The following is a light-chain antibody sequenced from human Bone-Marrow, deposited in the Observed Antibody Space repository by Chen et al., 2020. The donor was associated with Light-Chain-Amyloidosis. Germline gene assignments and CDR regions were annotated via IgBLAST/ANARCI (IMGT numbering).Light chain of an antibody. V-gene: IGLV2-14*01. CDR2: EVT. CDR1: SSAVGGDNH. Sequence: QSALTQPASVSGSPGRSITISCTGTSSAVGGDNHVSWVQPHPDKSPKLMIYEVTNRPSWVPDRFSGSNSDNTASLTISVLQTEDEADYFCSSYTITNTLVFGSGTRVTVL. J-gene: IGLJ1*01. CDR3: SSYTITNTLV.